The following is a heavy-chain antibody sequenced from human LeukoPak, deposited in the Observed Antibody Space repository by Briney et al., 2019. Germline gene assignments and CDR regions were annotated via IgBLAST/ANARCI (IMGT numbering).Heavy chain of an antibody. V-gene: IGHV4-59*01. D-gene: IGHD2-15*01. Sequence: SETLSLTCTVSGGSISSYYWSWIRQPPGKGLEWIGYSYYSRSTNYNASLKSRVTISVDTSKNQFSLKLSSVTAADTAVYYCATGGSAYAFDIWGQGTMVTVSS. J-gene: IGHJ3*02. CDR3: ATGGSAYAFDI. CDR2: SYYSRST. CDR1: GGSISSYY.